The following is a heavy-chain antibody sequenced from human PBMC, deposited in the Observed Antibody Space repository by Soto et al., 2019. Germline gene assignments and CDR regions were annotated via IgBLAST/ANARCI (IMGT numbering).Heavy chain of an antibody. J-gene: IGHJ4*02. CDR3: ARVRESFYTFDS. V-gene: IGHV3-30*04. D-gene: IGHD3-10*01. CDR2: ISHDGSYN. CDR1: GFIFTDYS. Sequence: QVQLVESGGGVVQPGRSLRLSCAASGFIFTDYSMHWVRQAPGKGLEWVAVISHDGSYNYYADSVQGRFTISRDISKNTLYLQMNSLTAEDTAKYHCARVRESFYTFDSWGQGALVIVSS.